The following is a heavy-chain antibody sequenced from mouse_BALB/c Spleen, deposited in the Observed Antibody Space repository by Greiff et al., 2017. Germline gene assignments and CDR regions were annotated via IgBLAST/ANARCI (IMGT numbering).Heavy chain of an antibody. D-gene: IGHD1-1*01. CDR1: GFNIKDYY. CDR2: IDPDNGNT. Sequence: EVQVVESGAELVRPGALVKLSCKASGFNIKDYYMHWVKQRPEQGLEWIGWIDPDNGNTIYDPKFQGKASITADTSSNTAYLQLSSLASEDTAVYYCARHGTWYFDVWGAGTTVTVSS. CDR3: ARHGTWYFDV. J-gene: IGHJ1*01. V-gene: IGHV14-1*02.